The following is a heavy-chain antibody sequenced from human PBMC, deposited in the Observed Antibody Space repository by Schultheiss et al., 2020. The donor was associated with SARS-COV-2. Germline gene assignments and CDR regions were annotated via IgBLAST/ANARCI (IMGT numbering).Heavy chain of an antibody. J-gene: IGHJ4*02. Sequence: SETLSLTCTVSGGSISGYYWNWIRQPPGKGLEWIGYIFYGGSTNYNPALKSRVTISVDTSKNQFSLKLNSVAAADTAVYYCAREQRRDGYSFFDYWGQGTLVTVSS. CDR2: IFYGGST. CDR3: AREQRRDGYSFFDY. V-gene: IGHV4-59*01. CDR1: GGSISGYY. D-gene: IGHD5-24*01.